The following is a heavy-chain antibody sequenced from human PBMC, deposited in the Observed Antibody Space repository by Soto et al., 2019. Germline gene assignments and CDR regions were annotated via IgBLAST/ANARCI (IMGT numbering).Heavy chain of an antibody. CDR3: ARDVVGATPYYFDY. J-gene: IGHJ4*02. CDR2: IKQDGSEK. V-gene: IGHV3-7*03. D-gene: IGHD1-26*01. Sequence: PRLSCAASGFTFSSNWMSWVRQAPGKGLEWVANIKQDGSEKYYVDSVKGRFTISRDNAKNSLYLQMNSLRAEDTAVYYCARDVVGATPYYFDYWGQGTLVTVSS. CDR1: GFTFSSNW.